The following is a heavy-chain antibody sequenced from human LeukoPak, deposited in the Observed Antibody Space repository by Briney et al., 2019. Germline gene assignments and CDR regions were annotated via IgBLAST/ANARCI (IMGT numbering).Heavy chain of an antibody. CDR2: ISGSGGST. D-gene: IGHD1-1*01. J-gene: IGHJ4*02. Sequence: PGGSLRLSCAASGFAFNNYVMSWVRQAPGKGLEWVSSISGSGGSTYYTDSVKGRFTISRDNSKNTLYLQMNSLRAEDTAVYYCARQQPRVQLDYWGQGTLVTVSS. V-gene: IGHV3-23*01. CDR1: GFAFNNYV. CDR3: ARQQPRVQLDY.